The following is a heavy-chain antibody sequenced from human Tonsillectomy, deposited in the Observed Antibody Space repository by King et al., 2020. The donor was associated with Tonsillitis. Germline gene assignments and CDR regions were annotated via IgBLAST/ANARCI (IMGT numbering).Heavy chain of an antibody. CDR3: ARDLYGDYYGSGTYHIFDY. J-gene: IGHJ4*02. CDR2: ISAYNGNT. Sequence: QLVQSGAEVKKPGASVKVSCQASGYTFTSYGISWVRQAPGQGLEWMGWISAYNGNTNYAQRLQGRVTMTTDTSTSTAYMELRSLRSDDTAVYYCARDLYGDYYGSGTYHIFDYWGQGTLVTVSS. CDR1: GYTFTSYG. D-gene: IGHD3-10*01. V-gene: IGHV1-18*04.